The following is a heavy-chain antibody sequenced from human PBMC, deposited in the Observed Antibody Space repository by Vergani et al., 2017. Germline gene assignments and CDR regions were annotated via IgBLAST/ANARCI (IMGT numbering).Heavy chain of an antibody. V-gene: IGHV3-21*01. CDR3: ARGSMVRGVIPYYYYMDV. CDR1: GFTFSSYS. J-gene: IGHJ6*03. Sequence: EVQLVESGGGLVKPGGSLRLSCAASGFTFSSYSMNWVRQAPGKGLEWVSSISSSSSYIYYADSVKVRFTISRDNAKNSLYLQMNSLRAEDTAVYYCARGSMVRGVIPYYYYMDVWGKXT. CDR2: ISSSSSYI. D-gene: IGHD3-10*01.